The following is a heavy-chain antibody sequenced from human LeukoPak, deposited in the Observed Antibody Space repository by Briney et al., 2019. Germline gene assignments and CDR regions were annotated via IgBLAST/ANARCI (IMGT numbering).Heavy chain of an antibody. CDR3: ARVLWRGAPPDY. D-gene: IGHD2/OR15-2a*01. CDR2: INSDGSST. CDR1: GFTFSSYW. Sequence: GGSLRLSCASSGFTFSSYWMRWVRQGPGKGLVWVSRINSDGSSTSYADSVKGRFTISRDNAKNTLYLQMNSLRAEDTAVYYCARVLWRGAPPDYWGQGTLVTVSS. J-gene: IGHJ4*02. V-gene: IGHV3-74*01.